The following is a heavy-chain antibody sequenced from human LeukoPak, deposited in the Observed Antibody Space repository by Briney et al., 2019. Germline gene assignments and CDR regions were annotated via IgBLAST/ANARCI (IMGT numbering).Heavy chain of an antibody. CDR3: ARDYNYVTDY. CDR1: GFTFSSYG. Sequence: GGSLRLSCAASGFTFSSYGMHWVRLAPGRGLEWVAVIWYDGSGQYYADSVKGRFTISRDNSKNTLYLQMNSLRAEDTAVYNCARDYNYVTDYWGQGTLVTVSS. V-gene: IGHV3-33*01. J-gene: IGHJ4*02. CDR2: IWYDGSGQ. D-gene: IGHD5-18*01.